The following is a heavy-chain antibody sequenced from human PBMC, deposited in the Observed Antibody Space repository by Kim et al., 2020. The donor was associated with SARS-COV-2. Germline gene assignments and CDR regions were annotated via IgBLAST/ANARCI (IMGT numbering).Heavy chain of an antibody. V-gene: IGHV1-8*01. D-gene: IGHD3-3*01. Sequence: ASVKVSCKASGYTFTSYDINWVRQATGQGLEWMGWMNPNSGNTGYAQKFQGRVTMTRNTSISTAYMELSSLRSEDTAVYYCARGGQYYDFWSGPMRYWYFDLWGRGTLVTVSS. J-gene: IGHJ2*01. CDR2: MNPNSGNT. CDR3: ARGGQYYDFWSGPMRYWYFDL. CDR1: GYTFTSYD.